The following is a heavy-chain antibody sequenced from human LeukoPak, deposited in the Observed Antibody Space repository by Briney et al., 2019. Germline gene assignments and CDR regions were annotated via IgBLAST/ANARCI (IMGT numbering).Heavy chain of an antibody. CDR3: ARREHYYYYMDV. CDR1: GGSFSGYY. J-gene: IGHJ6*03. Sequence: SETLSLTCAVYGGSFSGYYWSWIRQPPGKGLEWIGEVNHSGSTNYNPSLKSRVTISVDTSKNQFSLKLSSVTAADTAVYYCARREHYYYYMDVWGKGTTVTVSS. V-gene: IGHV4-34*01. D-gene: IGHD5-24*01. CDR2: VNHSGST.